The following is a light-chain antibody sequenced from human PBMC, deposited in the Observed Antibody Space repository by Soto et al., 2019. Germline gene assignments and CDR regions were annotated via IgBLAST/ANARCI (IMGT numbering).Light chain of an antibody. Sequence: EILMTQSPATLSVSPGERATLSCRASQSVYNNLAWYQQKPGQAPRLLIYGASTRATGIPARFSGSGSGTEFTLTIGSLQSEDSAVYFCQQYNNWPPVTFGPGTKVDIK. J-gene: IGKJ3*01. V-gene: IGKV3-15*01. CDR3: QQYNNWPPVT. CDR1: QSVYNN. CDR2: GAS.